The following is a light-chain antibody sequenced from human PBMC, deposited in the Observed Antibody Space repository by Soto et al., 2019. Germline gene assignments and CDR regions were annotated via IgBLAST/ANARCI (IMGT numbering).Light chain of an antibody. J-gene: IGKJ2*01. CDR3: QQYNSYSYMYT. Sequence: DIQMTQSPSTLSASVGDRVTITCRASQSISSWLAWYQQKPWKAPKRLIYKASSLESGVPSRFSGSGSGTEFTLTISSLQPDDFATYYCQQYNSYSYMYTVGHGTKLEIK. CDR2: KAS. V-gene: IGKV1-5*03. CDR1: QSISSW.